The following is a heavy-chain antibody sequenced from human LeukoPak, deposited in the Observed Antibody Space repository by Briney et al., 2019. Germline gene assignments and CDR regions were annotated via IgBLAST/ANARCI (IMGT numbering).Heavy chain of an antibody. Sequence: HPGGSLRLSCAASGFTFSNYNMNWVRQAPGKGLEWVSYISSSSSTIYYADSVKGRFTISRDNAKNSLYLQMNSLRAEDTAVYYCARVLHKRNYDSTTYYGYWGQGTLVTVSS. CDR3: ARVLHKRNYDSTTYYGY. V-gene: IGHV3-48*01. D-gene: IGHD3-22*01. CDR2: ISSSSSTI. J-gene: IGHJ4*02. CDR1: GFTFSNYN.